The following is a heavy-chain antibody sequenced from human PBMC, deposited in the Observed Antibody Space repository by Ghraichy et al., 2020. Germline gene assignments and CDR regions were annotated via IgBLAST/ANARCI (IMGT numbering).Heavy chain of an antibody. J-gene: IGHJ6*03. Sequence: GGSLRLSCAASGFTFSSYWMSWVRQAPGKGLEWVANIKQDGSEKYYVDSVKGRFTISRDNAKNSLYLQMNSLRAEDTAVYYCARGTAGTRYYYYYYMDVWGKGTTVTVPS. CDR2: IKQDGSEK. D-gene: IGHD6-13*01. V-gene: IGHV3-7*03. CDR3: ARGTAGTRYYYYYYMDV. CDR1: GFTFSSYW.